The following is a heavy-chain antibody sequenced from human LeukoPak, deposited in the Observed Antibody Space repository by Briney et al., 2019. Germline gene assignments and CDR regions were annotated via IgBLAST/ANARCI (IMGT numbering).Heavy chain of an antibody. CDR3: ARDPDDYIWGGYYQVDYFDY. CDR2: INSDGSST. V-gene: IGHV3-74*01. J-gene: IGHJ4*02. CDR1: GFTFSSYW. Sequence: PGGSLRLSCAASGFTFSSYWMHWVRQAPGKGLVWVSRINSDGSSTSYADSVKGRFTISRDNAKNTLYLQMNSLRAEDTAVYYCARDPDDYIWGGYYQVDYFDYWGQGTLVTVSS. D-gene: IGHD3-16*01.